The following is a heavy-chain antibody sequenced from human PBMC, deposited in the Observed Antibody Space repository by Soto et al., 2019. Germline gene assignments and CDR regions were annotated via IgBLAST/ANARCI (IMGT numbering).Heavy chain of an antibody. CDR1: GGSISSYH. V-gene: IGHV4-4*07. CDR2: IYTSGNT. D-gene: IGHD1-7*01. CDR3: ARESGDNWDYEAY. J-gene: IGHJ4*02. Sequence: SETLSLTCTVSGGSISSYHWSWIRQSAGKGLEWIGRIYTSGNTHYNPSLKSRVTVSIDTSKNQFFLTVNSVAAADSAVYYCARESGDNWDYEAYWGQGTPVTVSS.